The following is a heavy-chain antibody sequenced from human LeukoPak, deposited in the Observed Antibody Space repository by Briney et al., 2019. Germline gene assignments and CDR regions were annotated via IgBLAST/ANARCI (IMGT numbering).Heavy chain of an antibody. CDR2: INHSGST. V-gene: IGHV4-34*01. CDR3: VEGAWGGSYYY. D-gene: IGHD3-10*01. CDR1: GGSFSGYQ. J-gene: IGHJ4*02. Sequence: PSETLSLTCAVYGGSFSGYQWSWIRQPPGKGLEWIGEINHSGSTNYNPSLKSRVTISVDTSKNQFSLKLSSVTAADTAVYYCVEGAWGGSYYYWGQGTLVTVSS.